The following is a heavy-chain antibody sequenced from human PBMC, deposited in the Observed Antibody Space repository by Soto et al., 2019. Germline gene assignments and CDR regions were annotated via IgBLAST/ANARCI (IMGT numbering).Heavy chain of an antibody. CDR2: ISGSGGST. J-gene: IGHJ4*02. V-gene: IGHV3-23*01. CDR1: GFTFTSSA. CDR3: AKDRSFGIAVSGTSFDY. Sequence: GGSLRLCCAASGFTFTSSAMSWVRQAPGKGLEWVSAISGSGGSTYLADSVKGRFTISRDNSKNTLYLQMNSLRVEDTAVYYCAKDRSFGIAVSGTSFDYWGQGTLVTVSS. D-gene: IGHD6-19*01.